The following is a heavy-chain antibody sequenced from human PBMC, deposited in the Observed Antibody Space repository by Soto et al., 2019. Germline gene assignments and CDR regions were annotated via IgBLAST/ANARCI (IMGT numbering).Heavy chain of an antibody. D-gene: IGHD2-2*01. Sequence: QVQLVQSGAEVKEPGASVNISCKASGYTLTRHYIQWVRQAPGQGLEWMGIINPNGGRTLYEQKFQGRVIMTTDTSTSTVYLELSGLTSEDSATYYCARDRGGNYASNWFDPWGQGTLVTVSS. CDR1: GYTLTRHY. CDR2: INPNGGRT. J-gene: IGHJ5*02. CDR3: ARDRGGNYASNWFDP. V-gene: IGHV1-46*01.